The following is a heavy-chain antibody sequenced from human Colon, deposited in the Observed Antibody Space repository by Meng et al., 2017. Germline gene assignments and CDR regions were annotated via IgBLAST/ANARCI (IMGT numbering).Heavy chain of an antibody. V-gene: IGHV4-4*02. D-gene: IGHD6-19*01. CDR2: TSHSGST. Sequence: QVRGEDSGPGLVRPSETLSLTRAVSGGSISRSDWWSWVRQPPGKGLEWIGETSHSGSTNYSPSLKSRVTISVDTSKNQFSLKLSSVTPADTAVYFCARDNLLTSGSRFCFDYWGQGALVTVSS. J-gene: IGHJ4*02. CDR1: GGSISRSDW. CDR3: ARDNLLTSGSRFCFDY.